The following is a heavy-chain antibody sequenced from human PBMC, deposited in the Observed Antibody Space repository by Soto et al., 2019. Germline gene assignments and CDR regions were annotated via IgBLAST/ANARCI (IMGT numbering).Heavy chain of an antibody. V-gene: IGHV3-30*18. J-gene: IGHJ6*03. CDR3: AKDREDYDLAYYMDV. CDR2: ISYDGSNK. Sequence: GGSLRLSCAASGFTFSSYGMHWVRQAPGKGLEWVAVISYDGSNKYYADSVKGRFTISRDNSKNTLYLQMNSLRAEDTAVYYCAKDREDYDLAYYMDVWGKGPTVTLSS. D-gene: IGHD3-3*01. CDR1: GFTFSSYG.